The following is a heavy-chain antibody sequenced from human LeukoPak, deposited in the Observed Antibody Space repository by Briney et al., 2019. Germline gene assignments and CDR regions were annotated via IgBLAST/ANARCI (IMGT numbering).Heavy chain of an antibody. CDR2: IIPIFGTA. Sequence: SVKVSCKASGGTFSSYAISWVRQAPGQGLEWMGGIIPIFGTANYAQKFQGRVTITADESTSTAYMELSSLRSEDTAVYYCASIGGLEARNYYYYIDVWGKGTTVTVSS. CDR1: GGTFSSYA. D-gene: IGHD3-10*01. V-gene: IGHV1-69*13. CDR3: ASIGGLEARNYYYYIDV. J-gene: IGHJ6*03.